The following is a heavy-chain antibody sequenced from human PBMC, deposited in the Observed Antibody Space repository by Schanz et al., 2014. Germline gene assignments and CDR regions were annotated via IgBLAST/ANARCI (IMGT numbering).Heavy chain of an antibody. Sequence: QVQLVQSGAEVKKPGASVKVSCKASGYTFVSYSMHWVRQAPGQGLEWMGIINPSGGGTSYALRFQDRVTVTRDTSRSTVYLELSSLRSDDTAVYYCAGAFDSSGYYFDYWGQGTLVTVAS. D-gene: IGHD3-22*01. J-gene: IGHJ4*02. CDR3: AGAFDSSGYYFDY. CDR2: INPSGGGT. CDR1: GYTFVSYS. V-gene: IGHV1-46*03.